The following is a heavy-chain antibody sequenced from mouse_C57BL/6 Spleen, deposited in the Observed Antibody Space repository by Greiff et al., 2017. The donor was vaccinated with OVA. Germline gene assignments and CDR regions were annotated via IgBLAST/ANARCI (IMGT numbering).Heavy chain of an antibody. V-gene: IGHV1-61*01. CDR3: ARSSSYWYFDV. Sequence: QVQLPQPGAELVRPGSSVKLSCKASGYTFTRYWMAWVKQRPGHGLEWIGNISPSDSETHYNQKFKDKATLTVDKSSSTAYMQLSSLTSEDSAVYYCARSSSYWYFDVWGTGTTVTVSS. CDR2: ISPSDSET. D-gene: IGHD1-1*01. CDR1: GYTFTRYW. J-gene: IGHJ1*03.